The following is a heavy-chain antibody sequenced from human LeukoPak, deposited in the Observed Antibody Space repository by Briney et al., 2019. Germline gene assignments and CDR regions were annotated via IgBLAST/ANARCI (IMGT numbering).Heavy chain of an antibody. V-gene: IGHV3-74*01. J-gene: IGHJ4*02. CDR2: INSDGSST. D-gene: IGHD7-27*01. CDR1: GLTFSRYW. CDR3: ATLGRVDVADY. Sequence: PGGSLRLSCAASGLTFSRYWMHWVRQAPGKGLVWVSRINSDGSSTSYADSVKGRFTISRDNAKNTLYLQMNSLRAEDTAGYYCATLGRVDVADYWGQGTLVTVSS.